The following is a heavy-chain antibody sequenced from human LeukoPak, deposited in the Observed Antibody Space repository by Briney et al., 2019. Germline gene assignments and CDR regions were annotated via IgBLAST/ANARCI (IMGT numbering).Heavy chain of an antibody. Sequence: ASVKVSCKASGYTFTSYDINWVRQATGQGLEWMGWMNPNSGNTGYAQKFQGRVTMTRNTSISTAYMELSSLRSEDTAVYYCARDIVVVVAAHEGYYYYGMDVWGQGTTVTVSS. CDR1: GYTFTSYD. D-gene: IGHD2-15*01. CDR3: ARDIVVVVAAHEGYYYYGMDV. J-gene: IGHJ6*02. V-gene: IGHV1-8*01. CDR2: MNPNSGNT.